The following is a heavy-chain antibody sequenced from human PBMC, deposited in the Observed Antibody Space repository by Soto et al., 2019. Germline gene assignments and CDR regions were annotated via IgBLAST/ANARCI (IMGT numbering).Heavy chain of an antibody. J-gene: IGHJ6*01. Sequence: PSETLSLTCTVAGGAISNYYWSWIRQPPGKVLESIEYTNYTSSIKHNTSMKSRALTSADMSKTQPSLKLSSVTAADTAIYYCARDGDGPMTTHTLYYDGMDVWGPGITVTAFS. V-gene: IGHV4-59*01. CDR1: GGAISNYY. CDR2: TNYTSSI. CDR3: ARDGDGPMTTHTLYYDGMDV. D-gene: IGHD4-4*01.